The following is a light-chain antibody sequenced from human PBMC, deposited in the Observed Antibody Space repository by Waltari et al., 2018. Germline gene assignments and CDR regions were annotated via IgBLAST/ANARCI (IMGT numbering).Light chain of an antibody. CDR3: GTWDSSLSAGV. CDR1: TPAIGHNH. CDR2: DNN. J-gene: IGLJ3*02. Sequence: QSVLTQPPSVSAAPGQKVTISCSGSTPAIGHNHLPWYQQLPGTAPKPLIYDNNKRPSGIPDRFSGSKSGTSATLGITGLQTGDEADYYCGTWDSSLSAGVFGGGTKLTVL. V-gene: IGLV1-51*01.